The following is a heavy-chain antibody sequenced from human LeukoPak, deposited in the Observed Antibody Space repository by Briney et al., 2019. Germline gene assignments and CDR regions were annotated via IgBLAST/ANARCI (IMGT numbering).Heavy chain of an antibody. V-gene: IGHV1-2*02. Sequence: ASVKVSCKASGYTFTGYYMHWVRQAPGQGLEWMGWINPNSGGTNYAQTFQGRVTMTRDTSISTAYMELSRLRSDDTAVYYCARVAVAGLPDYWGQGTLVTVSS. J-gene: IGHJ4*02. CDR2: INPNSGGT. D-gene: IGHD6-19*01. CDR1: GYTFTGYY. CDR3: ARVAVAGLPDY.